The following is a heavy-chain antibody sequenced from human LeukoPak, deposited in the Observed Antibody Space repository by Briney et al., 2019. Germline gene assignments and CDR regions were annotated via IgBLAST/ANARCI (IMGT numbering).Heavy chain of an antibody. CDR1: GFTFSSFA. V-gene: IGHV3-30*04. J-gene: IGHJ2*01. CDR3: ARDYEQLGLDWYFDL. Sequence: GGSLRLSCAASGFTFSSFAMHWVRQASGKGLEWVAVISYDGRNKYYADSVAGRFTISRDNSKNTLYLKMNSLRAEDTAVYYCARDYEQLGLDWYFDLWGRGTLDTVFS. D-gene: IGHD6-6*01. CDR2: ISYDGRNK.